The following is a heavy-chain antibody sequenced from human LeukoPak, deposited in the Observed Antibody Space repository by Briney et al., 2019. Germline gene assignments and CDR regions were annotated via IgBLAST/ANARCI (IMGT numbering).Heavy chain of an antibody. J-gene: IGHJ4*02. Sequence: GAPVKVSCKASGYTFTSYDINWVRQATGQGLEWMGWMNPNSGNTGYAQKFQGRVTMTRNTSISTAYMELSSLRSEDTAVYYCARGSIRDGYNWVYWGQGTLVTVSS. D-gene: IGHD5-24*01. CDR2: MNPNSGNT. V-gene: IGHV1-8*01. CDR1: GYTFTSYD. CDR3: ARGSIRDGYNWVY.